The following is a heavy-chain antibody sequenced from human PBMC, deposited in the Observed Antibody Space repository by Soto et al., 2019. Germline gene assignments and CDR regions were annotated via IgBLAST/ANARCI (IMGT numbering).Heavy chain of an antibody. CDR2: ITPFKSDS. V-gene: IGHV1-45*02. D-gene: IGHD1-1*01. J-gene: IGHJ3*02. CDR3: ARSPFAGFDAFEI. Sequence: SVKVSCEASGYSFTFRWLHGVRQAPGQALEWMGWITPFKSDSNYAQNFQDRVTITRDRSVSTAYMELSNLRSDDTAMYYCARSPFAGFDAFEIWG. CDR1: GYSFTFRW.